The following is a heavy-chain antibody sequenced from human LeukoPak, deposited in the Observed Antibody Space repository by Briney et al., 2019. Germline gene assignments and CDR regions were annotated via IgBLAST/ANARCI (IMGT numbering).Heavy chain of an antibody. CDR2: IYPGDSDT. D-gene: IGHD6-19*01. CDR1: GYSFTTYW. J-gene: IGHJ4*02. Sequence: GESLKISCRGSGYSFTTYWIGWVRQMPGKGLEWMGIIYPGDSDTTYSPSFQGQVTISADKSITTAYLQWSSLKASDTAMYYCARPIAVAGVYYFDSWGQGTLVTVSS. CDR3: ARPIAVAGVYYFDS. V-gene: IGHV5-51*01.